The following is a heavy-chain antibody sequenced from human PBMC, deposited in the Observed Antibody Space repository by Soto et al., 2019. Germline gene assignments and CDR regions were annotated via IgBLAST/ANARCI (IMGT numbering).Heavy chain of an antibody. V-gene: IGHV4-39*01. J-gene: IGHJ4*02. Sequence: PSETLSLTCTVSGGSIRSSSYYWGWIRQPPGKGLEWIGSIYYSGSTYYNPSLKSRVTISVDTSKNQFSLKLSSVTAADTAVYYCARQIEEGVVTKGGFDYWGQGTLVTVSS. D-gene: IGHD3-3*01. CDR1: GGSIRSSSYY. CDR3: ARQIEEGVVTKGGFDY. CDR2: IYYSGST.